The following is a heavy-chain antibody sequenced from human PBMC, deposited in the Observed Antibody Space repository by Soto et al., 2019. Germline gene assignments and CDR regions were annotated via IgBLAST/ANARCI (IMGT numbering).Heavy chain of an antibody. CDR2: IYYSGST. V-gene: IGHV4-39*01. D-gene: IGHD3-16*01. CDR1: VGYISGSSYS. Sequence: TWTVEVGYISGSSYSWGWIRQPPGKGLEWIGNIYYSGSTYYNPSLKSRVTISVDTSKNQFSLRLSSVTAADTAVYYCANLDMITLGGIIGPNDGFDIWGQVTMATVS. J-gene: IGHJ3*02. CDR3: ANLDMITLGGIIGPNDGFDI.